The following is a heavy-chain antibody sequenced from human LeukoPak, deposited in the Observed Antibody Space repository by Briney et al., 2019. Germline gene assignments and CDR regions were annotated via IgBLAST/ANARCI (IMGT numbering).Heavy chain of an antibody. CDR3: AKGLYDPPNGFDP. V-gene: IGHV3-74*03. J-gene: IGHJ5*02. Sequence: PGGSLRLSCAASGLTFNSYWMHWVRQVAGKGLVWVARINGDASNTTYADSVKGRFTISRGNAKNTLYLQMNSLRADDTAVYYCAKGLYDPPNGFDPWGQGTLVTVSS. D-gene: IGHD3-16*01. CDR1: GLTFNSYW. CDR2: INGDASNT.